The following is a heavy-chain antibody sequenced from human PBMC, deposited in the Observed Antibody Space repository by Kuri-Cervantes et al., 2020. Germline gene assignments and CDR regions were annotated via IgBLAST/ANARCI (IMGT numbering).Heavy chain of an antibody. CDR1: GFTFSYYA. CDR2: TSYNGGNK. Sequence: GESLKISCAASGFTFSYYAMHWVRQAPGKGLEWVAVTSYNGGNKYYADSVKGRFAISRDNSKNTLYLQMNGLKTDDTGDYYCTRGVGGEAIDFWGQGSRVTVSS. D-gene: IGHD3-16*01. J-gene: IGHJ4*02. V-gene: IGHV3-30*09. CDR3: TRGVGGEAIDF.